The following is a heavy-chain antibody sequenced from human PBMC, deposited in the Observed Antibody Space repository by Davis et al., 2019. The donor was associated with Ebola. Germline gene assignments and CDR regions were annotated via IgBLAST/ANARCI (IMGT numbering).Heavy chain of an antibody. V-gene: IGHV6-1*01. D-gene: IGHD6-19*01. CDR2: TYYNSKWYS. CDR1: GDSVSIDSGG. Sequence: PSETLSLTCAISGDSVSIDSGGWNWIRQSPSRGLEWLGRTYYNSKWYSDYAVSVKSRITINPDTSKNQFSLQLNSVTPEDTAIYYCARGWFRSGMDVWGQGTTITVSS. J-gene: IGHJ6*02. CDR3: ARGWFRSGMDV.